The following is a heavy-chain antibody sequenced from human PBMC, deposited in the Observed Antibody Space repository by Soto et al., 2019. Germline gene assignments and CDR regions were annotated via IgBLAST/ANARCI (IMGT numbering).Heavy chain of an antibody. Sequence: EVQLVESGGGLVQPGGSLRLSCAASGFTFSTYWITWVRQAPGKGLEWGANIKQDGSEKYYVDFVKGRFTISRDNTKNSLYLQMNSLRAEDTAVYYCARAYSYGAYWGQGTLVTVSS. CDR2: IKQDGSEK. D-gene: IGHD5-18*01. V-gene: IGHV3-7*01. J-gene: IGHJ4*02. CDR3: ARAYSYGAY. CDR1: GFTFSTYW.